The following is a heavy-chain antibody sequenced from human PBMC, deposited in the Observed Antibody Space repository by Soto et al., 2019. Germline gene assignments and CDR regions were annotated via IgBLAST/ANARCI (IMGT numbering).Heavy chain of an antibody. CDR2: ISYDGSNK. V-gene: IGHV3-30*18. D-gene: IGHD2-15*01. Sequence: QVQLVESGGGVVQPGRSLRLSCAASGFTFSSYGMHWVRQAPGKGLEWVAVISYDGSNKYYADSVKGRFTISRDNSKNPLYLRMNSLRAEDTAVYYCAKEGESGLDVVVVAETFDYWGQGTLVTVSS. CDR1: GFTFSSYG. J-gene: IGHJ4*02. CDR3: AKEGESGLDVVVVAETFDY.